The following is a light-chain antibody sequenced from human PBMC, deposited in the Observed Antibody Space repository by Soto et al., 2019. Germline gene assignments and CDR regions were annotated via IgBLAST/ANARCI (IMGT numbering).Light chain of an antibody. CDR2: ANS. Sequence: QSVLTQPPSVSGAPGQRVTISCTGSSSNIGAGYDVHWYQQLPGTAPKLLIYANSNRPSGVPDRFSGSKSGTSASLAIPGLQAEDEADYYCQSYDTSLSGVVFGGGTKVTVL. J-gene: IGLJ2*01. V-gene: IGLV1-40*01. CDR3: QSYDTSLSGVV. CDR1: SSNIGAGYD.